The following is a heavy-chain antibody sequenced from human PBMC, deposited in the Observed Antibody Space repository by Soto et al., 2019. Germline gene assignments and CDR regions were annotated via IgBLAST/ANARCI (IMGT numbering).Heavy chain of an antibody. CDR1: GYTFTGYY. D-gene: IGHD5-18*01. CDR3: ARVVTQGPYYYYGMDV. Sequence: ASVKVSCKASGYTFTGYYMHWVRQAPGQGLEWMGWINPNSGGTNYAQKFQGWVTMTRDTSISTAYMELSRLRSDDTAVYYCARVVTQGPYYYYGMDVWGQGTTVTVSS. V-gene: IGHV1-2*04. CDR2: INPNSGGT. J-gene: IGHJ6*02.